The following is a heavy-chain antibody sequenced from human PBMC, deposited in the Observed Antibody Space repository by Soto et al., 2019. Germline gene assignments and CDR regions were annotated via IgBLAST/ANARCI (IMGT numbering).Heavy chain of an antibody. CDR1: ELIFSDYY. Sequence: QVQLVESGGGLVKPGGSLRLSCAASELIFSDYYMNWIRQAPGKGLEWVAVISYSGSYTNYADSVKGRFSVSRDNTKRSLELQKNSPGGEDTALDYWATGQECSGGSCFDFDYWGQGTRVTVSS. D-gene: IGHD2-15*01. CDR3: ATGQECSGGSCFDFDY. V-gene: IGHV3-11*06. J-gene: IGHJ4*02. CDR2: ISYSGSYT.